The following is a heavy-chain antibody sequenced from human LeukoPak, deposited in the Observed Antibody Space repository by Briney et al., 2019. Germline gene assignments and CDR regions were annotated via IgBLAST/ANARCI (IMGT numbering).Heavy chain of an antibody. Sequence: PSETLSLTCAVYGGSFSGYYWSWIRQPPGKGLEWIGEINHSGSTNYNPSLKSRVTISVDTSKNQFSLKLSSVTAADTAVYYCANSIRVAVAGYAEYFQHWGQGTLVTVSS. D-gene: IGHD6-19*01. V-gene: IGHV4-34*01. CDR2: INHSGST. J-gene: IGHJ1*01. CDR1: GGSFSGYY. CDR3: ANSIRVAVAGYAEYFQH.